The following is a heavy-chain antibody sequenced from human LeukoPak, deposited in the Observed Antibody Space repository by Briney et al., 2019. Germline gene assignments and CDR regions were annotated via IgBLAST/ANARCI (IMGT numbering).Heavy chain of an antibody. V-gene: IGHV1-2*02. Sequence: HRASVKVSCKASGNSFTGYYIHWVRQAPGQGLEWMGWINPNSGGTNYAQKFQGRVTMTRDTSISTAYMELSRLRSDDTAVYYCARVPPPPKPSIVGATDYWGQGTLVTVSS. CDR3: ARVPPPPKPSIVGATDY. J-gene: IGHJ4*02. CDR1: GNSFTGYY. D-gene: IGHD1-26*01. CDR2: INPNSGGT.